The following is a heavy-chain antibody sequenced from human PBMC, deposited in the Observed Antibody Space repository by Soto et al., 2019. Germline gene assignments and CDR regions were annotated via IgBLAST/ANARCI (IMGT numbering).Heavy chain of an antibody. CDR2: LSDSGGHT. J-gene: IGHJ6*02. D-gene: IGHD2-2*01. V-gene: IGHV3-23*01. CDR1: GYSFTTYP. CDR3: AKDSQSVSVSAARVYGMDV. Sequence: ASGYSFTTYPITWVRQAPGKGLEWVSTLSDSGGHTYYADSVKGRFTISRDNPKNTLYLQMNSLRAEDTAAYYCAKDSQSVSVSAARVYGMDVWGQGTTVTVSS.